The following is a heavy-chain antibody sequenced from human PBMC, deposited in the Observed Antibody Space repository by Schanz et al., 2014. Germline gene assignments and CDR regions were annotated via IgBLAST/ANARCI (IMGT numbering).Heavy chain of an antibody. D-gene: IGHD3-22*01. CDR2: ISSRSSHI. J-gene: IGHJ4*02. CDR1: GFTASSHS. CDR3: VRDASSSDYHLAQ. Sequence: EVQLVESGGGLVKPGGSLRLSCGVSGFTASSHSMNWVRQAPGKGLEWVSSISSRSSHIYYADSVKGRFTVSRDNAKNSVYLQMNGLRVEDTAVYYCVRDASSSDYHLAQWGQGTLVTVSS. V-gene: IGHV3-21*02.